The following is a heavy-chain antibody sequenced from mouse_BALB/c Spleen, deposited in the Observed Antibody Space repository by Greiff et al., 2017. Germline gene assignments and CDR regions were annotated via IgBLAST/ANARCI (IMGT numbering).Heavy chain of an antibody. CDR3: ARSDYGSRYYFDY. CDR2: IYPGDGST. J-gene: IGHJ2*01. V-gene: IGHV1S56*01. Sequence: VQLQQSEPELVKPGALVKISCKASGYTFTSYDINWVKQRPGQGLEWIGWIYPGDGSTKYNEKFKGKATLTADKSSSTAYMQLSSLTSENSAVYFCARSDYGSRYYFDYWGQGTTLTVSS. CDR1: GYTFTSYD. D-gene: IGHD1-1*01.